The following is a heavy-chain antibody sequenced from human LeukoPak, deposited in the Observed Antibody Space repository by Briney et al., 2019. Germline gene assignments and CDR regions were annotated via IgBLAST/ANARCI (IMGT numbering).Heavy chain of an antibody. CDR1: GFTFSNYA. CDR3: AKVQEMDTILPPFHY. D-gene: IGHD5-24*01. J-gene: IGHJ4*02. CDR2: ISGSGGNT. V-gene: IGHV3-23*01. Sequence: GGSLRLSCAASGFTFSNYAMSWVRQVPGKGLEWVSAISGSGGNTFYADSVKGRFTISRDNSKNTLYLQVNSLRAADTAICYCAKVQEMDTILPPFHYWGREPWSPSPQ.